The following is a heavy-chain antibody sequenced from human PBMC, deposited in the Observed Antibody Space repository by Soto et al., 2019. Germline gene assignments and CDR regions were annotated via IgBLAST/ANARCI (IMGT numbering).Heavy chain of an antibody. V-gene: IGHV1-8*01. CDR3: ARGTLKRHLEWLLSSAYYYYGMDV. J-gene: IGHJ6*02. Sequence: QVQLVQSGAEVKKPGASVKVSCKASGYTFTSYDINWVRQATGQGLEWMGWMNTNSGNTGYAQKFQGRVTMTRNNSISTAYMELSSLRSEDTAVYYCARGTLKRHLEWLLSSAYYYYGMDVWGQGTTVTVSS. CDR2: MNTNSGNT. D-gene: IGHD3-3*01. CDR1: GYTFTSYD.